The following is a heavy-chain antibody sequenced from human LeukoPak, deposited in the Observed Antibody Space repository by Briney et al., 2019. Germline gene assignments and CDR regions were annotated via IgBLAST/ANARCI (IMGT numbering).Heavy chain of an antibody. CDR1: GFTFSSYW. J-gene: IGHJ4*02. V-gene: IGHV3-74*01. CDR3: AKPEDRYSSPDY. CDR2: IFREGGGT. Sequence: GGSLRLSCAASGFTFSSYWMHWVRQAPGKGLVWVSRIFREGGGTAYADSVKGRFTISRDNAENTLSLQMNSLRAEDTAVYYCAKPEDRYSSPDYWGQGTLVTVSS. D-gene: IGHD6-13*01.